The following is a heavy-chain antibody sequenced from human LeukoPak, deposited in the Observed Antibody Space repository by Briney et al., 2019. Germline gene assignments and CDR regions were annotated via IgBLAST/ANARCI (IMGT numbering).Heavy chain of an antibody. CDR1: GGSISSSRYY. D-gene: IGHD3/OR15-3a*01. J-gene: IGHJ4*02. CDR3: ARQTGSGLFILP. V-gene: IGHV4-39*01. Sequence: SETLSLTCTVSGGSISSSRYYWGWIRQPPGKGLEWIGSIYDGGGTYYNPPLKSRVTISVETSKKQFSLRLTSVTAADTAVYYCARQTGSGLFILPGGQGTLVTVSS. CDR2: IYDGGGT.